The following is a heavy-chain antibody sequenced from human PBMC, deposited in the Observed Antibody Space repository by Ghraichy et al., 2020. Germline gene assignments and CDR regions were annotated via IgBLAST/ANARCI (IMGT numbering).Heavy chain of an antibody. CDR1: GGSFSGYY. CDR2: INHSGST. V-gene: IGHV4-34*01. J-gene: IGHJ4*02. D-gene: IGHD2-15*01. Sequence: SETLSLTCAVYGGSFSGYYWSWIRQPPGKGLEWIGEINHSGSTNYNPSLKSRVTISVDTSKNQFSLKLSSVTAADTAVYYCARDLGYCSGGSCYSGYFAYWVQGSLFTF. CDR3: ARDLGYCSGGSCYSGYFAY.